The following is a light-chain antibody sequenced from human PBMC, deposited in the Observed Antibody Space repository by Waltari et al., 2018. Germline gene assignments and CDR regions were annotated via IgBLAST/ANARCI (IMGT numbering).Light chain of an antibody. V-gene: IGKV1-39*01. CDR2: TTS. Sequence: DIQMTQSPSSLSTSVGDRVTITCRANYGISSYVNWYQQKPGKAPKLVIHTTSDLQDGVPSRFSGSGSGTEFTLTISSLQPEDFATYYCQQTYSVPLTFGPGTKVDLK. CDR1: YGISSY. CDR3: QQTYSVPLT. J-gene: IGKJ3*01.